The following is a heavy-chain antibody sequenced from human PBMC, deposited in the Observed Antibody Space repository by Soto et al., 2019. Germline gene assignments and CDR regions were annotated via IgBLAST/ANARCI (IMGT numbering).Heavy chain of an antibody. V-gene: IGHV1-69*01. Sequence: GASVKVSGKACGGAFSSYPIRWVRQARGKGLEWMGGIIPIFGTANYAQKFQGRVTITADESTSTAYMELSSLRSEDTAVYYCARGYCSGCSGYWFDPWCQGTLVTVSS. J-gene: IGHJ5*02. CDR1: GGAFSSYP. D-gene: IGHD2-15*01. CDR2: IIPIFGTA. CDR3: ARGYCSGCSGYWFDP.